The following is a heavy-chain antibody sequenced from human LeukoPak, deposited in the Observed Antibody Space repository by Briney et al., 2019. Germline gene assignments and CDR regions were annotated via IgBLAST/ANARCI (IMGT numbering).Heavy chain of an antibody. V-gene: IGHV4-4*07. D-gene: IGHD1-26*01. Sequence: PSETLSLTCTVSGGSISSYYWSWIRQPAGEGLEWIGRIYSSGSTNYNPPLRSRVTLSVATSKNQFSLKLSSVTAADTAVYYCARMYSGTYGGIDYWGQGTLVTVSS. CDR2: IYSSGST. J-gene: IGHJ4*02. CDR3: ARMYSGTYGGIDY. CDR1: GGSISSYY.